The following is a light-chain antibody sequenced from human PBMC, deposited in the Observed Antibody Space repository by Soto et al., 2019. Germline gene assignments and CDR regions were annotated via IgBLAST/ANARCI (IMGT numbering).Light chain of an antibody. J-gene: IGLJ2*01. CDR2: SNN. CDR3: AAWDDSLNDHVV. CDR1: SSNIGSNT. V-gene: IGLV1-44*01. Sequence: QSVLTQPPSASGTPGQRVTISCSGSSSNIGSNTVNWYQQLPGTAPKLLIYSNNQRPSGVPDRFSGSKSGTSASLAISGLQSEDEADYYCAAWDDSLNDHVVFGGGTKRPS.